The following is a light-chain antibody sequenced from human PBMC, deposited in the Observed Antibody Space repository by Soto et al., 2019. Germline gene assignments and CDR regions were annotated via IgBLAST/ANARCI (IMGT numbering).Light chain of an antibody. V-gene: IGLV2-14*01. CDR1: SSDVGGYNY. Sequence: VLTQPASVSGSPGQSITISCTGTSSDVGGYNYVSWYQLHPGKAPKLIIYEVSHRPSGASNHFSGYKSGNTASLTISGLQAEDEADYYCSSYTSTSTPCVFGNGTKVTVL. CDR2: EVS. CDR3: SSYTSTSTPCV. J-gene: IGLJ1*01.